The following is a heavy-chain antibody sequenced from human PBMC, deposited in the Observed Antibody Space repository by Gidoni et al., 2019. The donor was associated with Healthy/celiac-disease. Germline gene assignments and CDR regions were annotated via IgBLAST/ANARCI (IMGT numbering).Heavy chain of an antibody. V-gene: IGHV4-34*01. D-gene: IGHD3-16*02. Sequence: QVQLQQWGAGLLKPSETLSLTCAVYGGSFSGYYWSWIRQPPGKGLEWIGEINHSGSTNYNPSLKSRVTISVDTSKNQFSLKLSSVTAADTAVYYCARLQYRWDGYKKSPTGVDPWGQGTLVTVSS. CDR2: INHSGST. CDR1: GGSFSGYY. CDR3: ARLQYRWDGYKKSPTGVDP. J-gene: IGHJ5*02.